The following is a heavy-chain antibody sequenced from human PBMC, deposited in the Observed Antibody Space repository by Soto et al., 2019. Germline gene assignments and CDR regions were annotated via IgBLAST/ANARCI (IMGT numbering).Heavy chain of an antibody. Sequence: VQLVQSGVEVKKPGASVKVSCKASGYTFTNYGISWVRQAPGQGLEWMGWINTYNGNTNYAQKVQDRVTMTTETSTSTAYRELRSRRSDDTAVYYCARDLLYSTRSTVRFDIWGQGTMLTVSS. CDR2: INTYNGNT. V-gene: IGHV1-18*01. CDR3: ARDLLYSTRSTVRFDI. J-gene: IGHJ3*02. D-gene: IGHD6-13*01. CDR1: GYTFTNYG.